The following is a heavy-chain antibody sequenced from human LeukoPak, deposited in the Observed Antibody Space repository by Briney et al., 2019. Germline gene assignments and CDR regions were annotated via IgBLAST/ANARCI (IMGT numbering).Heavy chain of an antibody. CDR1: GFTVSSNY. D-gene: IGHD4-11*01. Sequence: HAGGSLRLSCAASGFTVSSNYMSWVRQAPGKGLEWVSAISGSGDNTYYADSVKGRFTISRDNSNNTLYLQISSLRAEDTAVYYCAKDSWGSVKVDCWGQGTLVTVSS. CDR2: ISGSGDNT. CDR3: AKDSWGSVKVDC. V-gene: IGHV3-23*01. J-gene: IGHJ4*02.